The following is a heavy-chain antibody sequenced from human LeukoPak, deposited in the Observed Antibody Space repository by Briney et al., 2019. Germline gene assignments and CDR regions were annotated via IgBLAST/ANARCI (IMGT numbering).Heavy chain of an antibody. CDR1: GNTFTDLS. D-gene: IGHD2/OR15-2a*01. CDR3: ATDFYRGRQFDY. J-gene: IGHJ4*02. V-gene: IGHV1-24*01. Sequence: ASVKVSCKVSGNTFTDLSMNWVRQAPGQGLEGMGGFDPDNAETTYAQKFQGRVTMTEDTNKETDYMELTRLRPEDTAVYYCATDFYRGRQFDYWGQGTLVTVSS. CDR2: FDPDNAET.